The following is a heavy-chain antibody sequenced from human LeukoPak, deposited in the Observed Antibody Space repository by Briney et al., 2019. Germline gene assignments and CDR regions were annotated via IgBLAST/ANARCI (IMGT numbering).Heavy chain of an antibody. CDR2: IKSKTDAGTT. V-gene: IGHV3-15*01. D-gene: IGHD3-3*01. CDR1: GFTFSNAW. Sequence: PGWSLTLSCAASGFTFSNAWMSWVRQAPGKGLEWVGRIKSKTDAGTTDYAAPVKGRFTISRDDSKNTLYLQMNSLKTEDTAVYYCTAAPYYDFWSGPLPDVWGKGTTVTVSS. CDR3: TAAPYYDFWSGPLPDV. J-gene: IGHJ6*04.